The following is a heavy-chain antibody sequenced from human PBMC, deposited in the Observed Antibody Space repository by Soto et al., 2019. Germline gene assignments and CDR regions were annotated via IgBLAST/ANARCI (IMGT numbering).Heavy chain of an antibody. CDR3: ASRIAGPT. V-gene: IGHV3-11*01. J-gene: IGHJ5*02. D-gene: IGHD6-13*01. Sequence: GGSLRLSCAASGFIFSDYYMSWIRQAPGKGLEWVSYITTSGDTTYYADSVKGRFTISRDNAKSSLYLQMNSLRAEDTAIYYCASRIAGPTWGQGTLVTVSS. CDR2: ITTSGDTT. CDR1: GFIFSDYY.